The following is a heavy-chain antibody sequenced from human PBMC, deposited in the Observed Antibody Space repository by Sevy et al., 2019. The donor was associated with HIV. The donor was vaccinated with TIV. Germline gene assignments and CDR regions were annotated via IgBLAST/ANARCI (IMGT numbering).Heavy chain of an antibody. CDR1: GFTFSSYS. D-gene: IGHD2-21*02. CDR3: ASFPYCGGDCYSGLGAFDI. J-gene: IGHJ3*02. CDR2: ISSSSSYI. V-gene: IGHV3-21*01. Sequence: GGSLRLSCAASGFTFSSYSMNWVRLAPGKGLEWVSSISSSSSYIYYADSVKGRFTISRDNAKNSLYLQMNSLRAEDTAVYYCASFPYCGGDCYSGLGAFDIWGQGTMVTVSS.